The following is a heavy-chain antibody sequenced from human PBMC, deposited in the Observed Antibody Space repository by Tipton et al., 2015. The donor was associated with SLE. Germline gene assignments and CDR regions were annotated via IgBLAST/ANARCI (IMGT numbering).Heavy chain of an antibody. V-gene: IGHV4-59*06. J-gene: IGHJ4*02. CDR2: TYYSGST. Sequence: TLSLTCTVSGGSISSYYWSWIRQPPGKGLEWLGYTYYSGSTYYNPSLKSRATISMDTSKNQFSLKLSSVTAADTAVYYCARTSYGSGSPYYCDYWGQGALVTVSS. D-gene: IGHD3-10*01. CDR1: GGSISSYY. CDR3: ARTSYGSGSPYYCDY.